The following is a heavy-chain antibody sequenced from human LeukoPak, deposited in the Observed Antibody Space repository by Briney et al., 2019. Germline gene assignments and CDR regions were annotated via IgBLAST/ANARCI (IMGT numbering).Heavy chain of an antibody. J-gene: IGHJ3*02. CDR2: IYPGDSDT. Sequence: GESLKISCQGSGYSFTSYWIGWVRQMPGKGLEWMGIIYPGDSDTRYSPSFQGQVTISADKSISTAYLLWSSLKASDTAMYYCAREGYGSGSYSPPHDAFDIWGQGTMVTVSS. V-gene: IGHV5-51*01. D-gene: IGHD3-10*01. CDR1: GYSFTSYW. CDR3: AREGYGSGSYSPPHDAFDI.